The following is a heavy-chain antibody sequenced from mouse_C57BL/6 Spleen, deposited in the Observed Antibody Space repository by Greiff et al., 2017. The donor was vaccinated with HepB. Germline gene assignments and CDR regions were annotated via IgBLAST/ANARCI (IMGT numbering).Heavy chain of an antibody. D-gene: IGHD1-1*01. Sequence: VQVVESGPGLVAPSQSLSITCTVSGFALTSYGVDWVRQSPGKGLEWLGVIWGGGSTNYNSALKSRLSISKDNSKSQVFLKMNSLQTDDTAMYYGASTCYGSSYAFAYWGQGTLVTVSA. CDR2: IWGGGST. CDR3: ASTCYGSSYAFAY. CDR1: GFALTSYG. J-gene: IGHJ3*01. V-gene: IGHV2-6*01.